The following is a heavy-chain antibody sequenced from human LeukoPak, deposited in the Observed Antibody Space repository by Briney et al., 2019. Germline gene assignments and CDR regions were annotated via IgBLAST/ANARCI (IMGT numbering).Heavy chain of an antibody. CDR3: GRYFYDRDSYYRIDY. CDR2: IYPAESDS. J-gene: IGHJ4*02. D-gene: IGHD3-22*01. V-gene: IGHV5-51*01. Sequence: GESLKISCHASGYSFSDYWICWVRQVSGKGLEWKGIIYPAESDSRYSPSFEGHVIISVDKSINTAYLQWTSLQASDTALYFCGRYFYDRDSYYRIDYWGPGTLVTVSS. CDR1: GYSFSDYW.